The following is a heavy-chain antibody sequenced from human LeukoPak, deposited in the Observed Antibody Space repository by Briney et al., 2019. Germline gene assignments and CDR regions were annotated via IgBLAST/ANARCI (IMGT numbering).Heavy chain of an antibody. Sequence: ASVKVSCKASGYTFTSYGISWVRQAPGQGLEWMGWISAYNGNTNYAQKLQGRVTMTTDTSTSTAYMELSSLRSEDTAVYYCARGRRTSYYYYYYMDVWGKGTTVTISS. CDR2: ISAYNGNT. CDR3: ARGRRTSYYYYYYMDV. J-gene: IGHJ6*03. V-gene: IGHV1-18*01. CDR1: GYTFTSYG.